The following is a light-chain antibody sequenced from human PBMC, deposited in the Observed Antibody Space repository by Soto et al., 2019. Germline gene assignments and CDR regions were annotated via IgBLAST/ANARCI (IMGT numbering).Light chain of an antibody. J-gene: IGKJ5*01. Sequence: EVVLTQSPVTLSLSPGERATLSCRASQSFRGLLAWYQQKPGQAPRLLIYDAYNRATGIPPRFSGSGSGTDCTLTISRLEPEDSAVYYCQQRHLWPITCGQGTRLEIK. CDR3: QQRHLWPIT. CDR1: QSFRGL. V-gene: IGKV3-11*01. CDR2: DAY.